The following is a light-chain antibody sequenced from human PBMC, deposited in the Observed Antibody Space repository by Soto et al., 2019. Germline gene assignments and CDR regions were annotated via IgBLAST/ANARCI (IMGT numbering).Light chain of an antibody. CDR2: GAS. J-gene: IGKJ5*01. CDR3: QQYGASPIT. CDR1: QSVSSYR. V-gene: IGKV3-20*01. Sequence: EIVLTQSPGTLSLSAGGRATLSCRASQSVSSYRLAWYQQKPGQPPRLLISGASSRATGIPDRFSGSGSGTDFTLTINRLEPEDFALYHCQQYGASPITFGQGTRLEIK.